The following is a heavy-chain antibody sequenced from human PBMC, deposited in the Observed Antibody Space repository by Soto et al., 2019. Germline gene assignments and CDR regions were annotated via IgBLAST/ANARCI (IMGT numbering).Heavy chain of an antibody. J-gene: IGHJ4*02. CDR2: IFYSGST. D-gene: IGHD3-16*01. CDR3: ARRPRLGASFDY. Sequence: SETLSLTCAVSGYSSISSDNWWDWVRQPPGKGLEWIGYIFYSGSTYYNPSLKRRATLSVDTSKNQFSLRQSSVTAVDTAVYYCARRPRLGASFDYLGQGTLVAVSS. CDR1: GYSSISSDNW. V-gene: IGHV4-28*01.